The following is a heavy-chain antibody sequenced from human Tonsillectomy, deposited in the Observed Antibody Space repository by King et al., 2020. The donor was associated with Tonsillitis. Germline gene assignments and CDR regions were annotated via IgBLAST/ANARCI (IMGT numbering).Heavy chain of an antibody. D-gene: IGHD6-19*01. CDR3: ARGPSPGYSSGWYEYYFDH. Sequence: AAAGGGVRDWGRRWVRQAPGRGLGWVTLIWYDGGKQYSVGSGQRRFTISRDNTKNTVYLHMNSLRAEETAVYYCARGPSPGYSSGWYEYYFDHWGQGTLVTVSS. J-gene: IGHJ4*02. V-gene: IGHV3-33*01. CDR1: GGGVRDWG. CDR2: IWYDGGKQ.